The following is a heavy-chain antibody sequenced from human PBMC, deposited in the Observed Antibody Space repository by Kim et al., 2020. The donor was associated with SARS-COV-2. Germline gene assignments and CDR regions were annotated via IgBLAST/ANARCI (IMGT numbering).Heavy chain of an antibody. Sequence: SETLSLTCTVSGYSISSGYYWGWIRQPPGKGLEWIGSIYHSGSTYYNPSLKSRVTISVDTSKNQFSLKLSSVTAADTAVYYCARDWDSSGPLYYFDYWGQGTLVTVSS. CDR2: IYHSGST. CDR1: GYSISSGYY. D-gene: IGHD6-19*01. V-gene: IGHV4-38-2*02. J-gene: IGHJ4*02. CDR3: ARDWDSSGPLYYFDY.